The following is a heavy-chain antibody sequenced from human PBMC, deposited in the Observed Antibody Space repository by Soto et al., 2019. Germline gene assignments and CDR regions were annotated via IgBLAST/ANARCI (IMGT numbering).Heavy chain of an antibody. J-gene: IGHJ4*02. V-gene: IGHV1-46*03. CDR3: ARAPGSAGSGTAYYFDY. CDR1: GYTFTSYY. Sequence: ASVKVSCKASGYTFTSYYMHWVRQAPGQGLEWMGIINPSGGSTSYAQKFQGRVTKTRDTYTSTVYMELSSLRSADTAVYYCARAPGSAGSGTAYYFDYWGQGTLVTVSS. D-gene: IGHD3-10*01. CDR2: INPSGGST.